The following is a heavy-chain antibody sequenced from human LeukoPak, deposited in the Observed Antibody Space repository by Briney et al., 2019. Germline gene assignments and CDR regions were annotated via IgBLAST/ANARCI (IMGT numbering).Heavy chain of an antibody. J-gene: IGHJ4*02. CDR2: ISYDGSNK. Sequence: GGSLRLSCAASKFTFSDYYMNWIRQAPGKGLEWVAVISYDGSNKYYADSVKGRFTISRDNSKNTLYLQMNSLRAEDTAVYYCAKDFDYWGQGTLVTVSS. CDR3: AKDFDY. V-gene: IGHV3-30*18. CDR1: KFTFSDYY.